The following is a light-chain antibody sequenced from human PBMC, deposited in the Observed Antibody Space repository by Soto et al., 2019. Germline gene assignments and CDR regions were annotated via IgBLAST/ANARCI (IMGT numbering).Light chain of an antibody. J-gene: IGLJ3*02. Sequence: QSALTQPASVSGSPGQSITVSCTGTSSDVGGYNYVSWYQQHPGKAPKLMIYDVSARPSGVSNRFSGSKSGNTASLTISGLQADDEADYYCSSYTTSSTRVFGGGTKVTVL. V-gene: IGLV2-14*01. CDR3: SSYTTSSTRV. CDR2: DVS. CDR1: SSDVGGYNY.